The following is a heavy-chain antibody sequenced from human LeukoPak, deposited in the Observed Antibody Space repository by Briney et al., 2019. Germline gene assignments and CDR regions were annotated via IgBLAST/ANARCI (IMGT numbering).Heavy chain of an antibody. CDR1: GFTFSSYG. CDR3: AKDPWGYCSSTSCHIRDY. J-gene: IGHJ4*02. CDR2: ISYDGSNK. Sequence: GGSLRLSCAASGFTFSSYGMHWVRQAPGKGLEWVAVISYDGSNKYYADSVKGRFTISRDNSKNTLYLQMNSLRAEDTAVYYCAKDPWGYCSSTSCHIRDYWGQGTLVTVSS. V-gene: IGHV3-30*18. D-gene: IGHD2-2*02.